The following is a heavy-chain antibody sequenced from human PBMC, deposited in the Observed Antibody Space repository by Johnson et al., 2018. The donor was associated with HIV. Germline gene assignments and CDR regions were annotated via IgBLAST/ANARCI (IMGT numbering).Heavy chain of an antibody. Sequence: VQLVESGGGLVQPGGSLKLSCAASGFTFSGSAMHWVRQASGKGLEWVGRIRSKANSYATAYAASVKGSFTISRDDSKNTAYLQMNSLRAGDTAVYYCARGGVTGEDHAFDIWGQGTMVTVSS. CDR3: ARGGVTGEDHAFDI. CDR2: IRSKANSYAT. D-gene: IGHD7-27*01. V-gene: IGHV3-73*02. CDR1: GFTFSGSA. J-gene: IGHJ3*02.